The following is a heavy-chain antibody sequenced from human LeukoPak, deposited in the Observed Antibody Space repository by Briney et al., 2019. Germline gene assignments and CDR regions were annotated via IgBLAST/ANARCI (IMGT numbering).Heavy chain of an antibody. CDR2: IRGSGDRT. D-gene: IGHD3-22*01. Sequence: GGSLRLSCAASGFTFISYAMSWVRQAPGKGLEWVSAIRGSGDRTYYADSVKGRFTISIDNSKNTLYLQMNSLRAEDTAIYYCAKVLTTYYYDSSGYPWGQGTLVTVSS. CDR1: GFTFISYA. V-gene: IGHV3-23*01. CDR3: AKVLTTYYYDSSGYP. J-gene: IGHJ4*02.